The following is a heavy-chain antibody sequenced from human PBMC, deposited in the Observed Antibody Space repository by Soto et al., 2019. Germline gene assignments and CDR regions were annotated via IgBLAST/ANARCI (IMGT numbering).Heavy chain of an antibody. Sequence: QIQLVQSGAEVKKPEASVKVSCKASGYTFTSYGISWVRQAPGQGLEWMGWISAYNGNTNYAQKLQGRVTMTTDTSTSTAYMELRSLRSDDTAVYYCARIGGEVRRVIISPKDYFDYWGQGTLVTVSS. D-gene: IGHD3-10*01. V-gene: IGHV1-18*01. CDR2: ISAYNGNT. CDR3: ARIGGEVRRVIISPKDYFDY. J-gene: IGHJ4*02. CDR1: GYTFTSYG.